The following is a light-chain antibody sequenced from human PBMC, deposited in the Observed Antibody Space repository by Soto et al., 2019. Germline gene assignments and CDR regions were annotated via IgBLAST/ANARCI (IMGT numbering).Light chain of an antibody. V-gene: IGLV1-47*02. J-gene: IGLJ2*01. CDR3: AGWDDSLSGVV. CDR2: SNN. Sequence: QSVMSQPPSVSAAPGQRVTISCSGSSSNIGGNSVSWYQQLPGTAPKLLIYSNNQRPSGVPDRFSGSKSGTSASLAISGLRSEDEADYYCAGWDDSLSGVVFGGGTKLTVL. CDR1: SSNIGGNS.